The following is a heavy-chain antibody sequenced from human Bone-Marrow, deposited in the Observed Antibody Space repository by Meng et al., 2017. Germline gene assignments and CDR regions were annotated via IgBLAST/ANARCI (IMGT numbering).Heavy chain of an antibody. Sequence: GESLKISCAASGFTFSSYWMSWVRQAPGKGLEWVSGISSSSSDIYYADSVKGRFTISRDNAKNSLYLQMSSLRVEDTAVYYCAPHRGWEFPYYYFGMDVWGQGTTVTVSS. D-gene: IGHD3-10*01. CDR2: ISSSSSDI. J-gene: IGHJ6*02. CDR3: APHRGWEFPYYYFGMDV. V-gene: IGHV3-21*01. CDR1: GFTFSSYW.